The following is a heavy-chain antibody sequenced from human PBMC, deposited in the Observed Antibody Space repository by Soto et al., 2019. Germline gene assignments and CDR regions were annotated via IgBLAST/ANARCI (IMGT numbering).Heavy chain of an antibody. CDR2: INHSGST. CDR1: GGSFSGYY. Sequence: QVQLQQWGAGLLKPSETLSLTCAVYGGSFSGYYWSWIRQPPGKVLEWIGAINHSGSTNYNPSLKSRVTISVDTSKHQFSLKLSSVTAADTAVYYCARGLGIVAPRRQSWFDPLGQGTLVTVSS. CDR3: ARGLGIVAPRRQSWFDP. V-gene: IGHV4-34*01. D-gene: IGHD5-12*01. J-gene: IGHJ5*02.